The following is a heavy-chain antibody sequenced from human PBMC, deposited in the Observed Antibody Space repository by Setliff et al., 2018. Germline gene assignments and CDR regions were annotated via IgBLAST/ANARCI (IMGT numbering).Heavy chain of an antibody. D-gene: IGHD3-10*01. J-gene: IGHJ4*02. V-gene: IGHV4-4*08. CDR2: IDTSGST. Sequence: SETLSLTCTVSGGSINNYYWSWIRQSPGKGLEWIGYIDTSGSTDYNPSLKSRVTISVDTSKNQFSLQVTSLAATDTALYFCARHEFVGGYYGSVTYRHFDYWGQGILVTVSS. CDR3: ARHEFVGGYYGSVTYRHFDY. CDR1: GGSINNYY.